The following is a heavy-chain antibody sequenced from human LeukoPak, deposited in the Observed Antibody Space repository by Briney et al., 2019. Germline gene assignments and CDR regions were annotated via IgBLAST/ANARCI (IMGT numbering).Heavy chain of an antibody. CDR2: ISAYNGNT. Sequence: ASVKVSCKASGYTFTSYGMNWVRQAPGQGLEWMGWISAYNGNTNYAQKLQGRVTMTTDTSTSIAYMELRSLRSDDTAVYYCARDSSESITMVRGVDFDYWGQGTLVTVSS. V-gene: IGHV1-18*01. CDR3: ARDSSESITMVRGVDFDY. J-gene: IGHJ4*02. CDR1: GYTFTSYG. D-gene: IGHD3-10*01.